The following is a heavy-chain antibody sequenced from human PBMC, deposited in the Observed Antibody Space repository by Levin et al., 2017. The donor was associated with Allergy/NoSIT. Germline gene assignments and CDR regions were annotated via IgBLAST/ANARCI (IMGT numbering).Heavy chain of an antibody. CDR1: GYSFIGYW. Sequence: GESLKISCKGSGYSFIGYWIGWVRQMPGKGLEWVGIIYPGDSDTMYSPSIQGQVTISADKSISTAYLQWSSLKASDTAMYYCARLYYYESNGYHPFDYWGQGTLVTVSS. J-gene: IGHJ4*02. D-gene: IGHD3-22*01. CDR2: IYPGDSDT. CDR3: ARLYYYESNGYHPFDY. V-gene: IGHV5-51*01.